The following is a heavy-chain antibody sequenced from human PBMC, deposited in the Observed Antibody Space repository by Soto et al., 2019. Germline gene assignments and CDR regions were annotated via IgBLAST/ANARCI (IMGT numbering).Heavy chain of an antibody. D-gene: IGHD5-12*01. J-gene: IGHJ4*02. CDR2: ISGSGGST. CDR3: AKDLNSGYDYGDY. CDR1: GFTFSSYA. V-gene: IGHV3-23*01. Sequence: EVQLLESGGGLVQPGGSLRLSCAASGFTFSSYAMSWVRQAPGKGLEWVSAISGSGGSTYYADAVKGRFTISRDNSKNTLYLQMNSLRAEDTAVYYCAKDLNSGYDYGDYWGQGTLVTVSS.